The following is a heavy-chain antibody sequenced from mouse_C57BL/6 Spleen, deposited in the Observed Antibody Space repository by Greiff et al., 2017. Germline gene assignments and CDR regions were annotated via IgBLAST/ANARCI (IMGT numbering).Heavy chain of an antibody. CDR3: ARGYYDYDGAMDY. CDR1: GYAFTNYL. CDR2: INPGSGGT. Sequence: VQLQESGAELVRPGTSVKVSCKASGYAFTNYLIEWVKQRPGQGLEWIGVINPGSGGTNYNEQFKGKATLTADKSSSTAYMQLSSLTSEDSAVYFCARGYYDYDGAMDYWGQGTSVTVSS. V-gene: IGHV1-54*01. D-gene: IGHD2-4*01. J-gene: IGHJ4*01.